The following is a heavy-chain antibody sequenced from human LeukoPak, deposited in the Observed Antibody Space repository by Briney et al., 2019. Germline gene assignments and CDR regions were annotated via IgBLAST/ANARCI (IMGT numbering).Heavy chain of an antibody. D-gene: IGHD6-19*01. CDR1: GGSISSYY. CDR3: ARHAPSEAVAVL. CDR2: IYYSGST. V-gene: IGHV4-59*08. J-gene: IGHJ4*02. Sequence: PSETLSLTCTVSGGSISSYYWSWIRQPPGKGLEWIGYIYYSGSTNYNPSLKSRVTISVDTSKNQFSLKLSSVTAADTAVYYCARHAPSEAVAVLWGQGTLVTVSS.